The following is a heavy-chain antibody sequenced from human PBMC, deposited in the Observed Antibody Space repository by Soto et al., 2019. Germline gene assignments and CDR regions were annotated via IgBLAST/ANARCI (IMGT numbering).Heavy chain of an antibody. CDR1: GYTLTELS. CDR3: ATVDIVATMGYYYYGMDV. D-gene: IGHD5-12*01. CDR2: FDPEDGET. Sequence: ASVKVSCKVSGYTLTELSMHWVRQAPGKGLEWMGGFDPEDGETIYAQKFQGRVTMTEDTSTDTAYMELSSLRSEDTAVYYCATVDIVATMGYYYYGMDVWGQGTTVTVSS. V-gene: IGHV1-24*01. J-gene: IGHJ6*02.